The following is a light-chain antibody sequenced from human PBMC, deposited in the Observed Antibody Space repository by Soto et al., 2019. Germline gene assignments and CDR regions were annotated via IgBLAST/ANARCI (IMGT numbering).Light chain of an antibody. CDR1: QSISSY. CDR3: QQSYSAPTWT. Sequence: DIQMTQSPSSLSASVGDRVTITCRASQSISSYLNWYQLKTGKAPKLLIYAASTLQSGVPSRFSGSGSGTDFTLTISSLQPEEFATYYCQQSYSAPTWTFGQGTKVEIK. V-gene: IGKV1-39*01. CDR2: AAS. J-gene: IGKJ1*01.